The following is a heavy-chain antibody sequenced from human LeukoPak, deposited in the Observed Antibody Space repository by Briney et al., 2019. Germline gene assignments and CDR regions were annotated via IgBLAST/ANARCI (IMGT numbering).Heavy chain of an antibody. CDR1: GYSISSGYY. Sequence: PSETLSLTCDVSGYSISSGYYWGWIRHPPGKGLEFIGSMYHSGSTYYNPSLKSRVTISVDTSKNQFSLKLSSVTAADTAVYYCARHGGSNHIQRTFDIWGQGTMVTVSS. J-gene: IGHJ3*02. CDR3: ARHGGSNHIQRTFDI. CDR2: MYHSGST. V-gene: IGHV4-38-2*01. D-gene: IGHD1-26*01.